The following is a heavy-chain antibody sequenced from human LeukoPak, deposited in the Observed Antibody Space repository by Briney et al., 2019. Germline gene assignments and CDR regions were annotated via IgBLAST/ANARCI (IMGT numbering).Heavy chain of an antibody. V-gene: IGHV1-46*01. CDR1: GYTFTSYY. J-gene: IGHJ4*02. Sequence: GASVKVSCKASGYTFTSYYMHWVRQAPGQGLEWMGIINPSGGSTSYAQKFQGRVTITADESTSTAYMELSSLRSEDTAVYYCARALGYNYVKEMNSYGYWGQGTLVTVSS. CDR3: ARALGYNYVKEMNSYGY. CDR2: INPSGGST. D-gene: IGHD5-24*01.